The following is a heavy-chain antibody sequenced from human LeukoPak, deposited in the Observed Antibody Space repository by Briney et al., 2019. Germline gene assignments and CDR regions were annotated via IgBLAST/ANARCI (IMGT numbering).Heavy chain of an antibody. CDR3: ASWYYYDSRNEYYFDY. CDR2: IIPIFGTA. Sequence: EASVKVSCEASGGTFSSYAISWVRQAPGQGLEWMGGIIPIFGTANYAQKFQGRVTITTDESTSTAYMELSSLRSEDTAVYYCASWYYYDSRNEYYFDYWGQGTLVTVSS. D-gene: IGHD3-22*01. J-gene: IGHJ4*02. V-gene: IGHV1-69*05. CDR1: GGTFSSYA.